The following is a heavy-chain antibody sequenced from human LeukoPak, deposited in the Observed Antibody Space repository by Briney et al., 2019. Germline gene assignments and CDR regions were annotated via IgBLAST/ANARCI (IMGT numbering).Heavy chain of an antibody. Sequence: GGSLRLSCAASGFTFSSYGMHWVRQAPGKGLEWVAFIRYDGSNKYYADSVKGRFTISRDNSENTVYLQMNSLRAEDTAVYYCAKDGTGGSYNRYYYGMDVWGQGTTVTVSS. J-gene: IGHJ6*02. CDR1: GFTFSSYG. V-gene: IGHV3-30*02. CDR2: IRYDGSNK. CDR3: AKDGTGGSYNRYYYGMDV. D-gene: IGHD1-26*01.